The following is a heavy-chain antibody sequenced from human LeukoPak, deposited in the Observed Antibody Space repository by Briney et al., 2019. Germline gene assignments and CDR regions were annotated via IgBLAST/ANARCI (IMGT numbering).Heavy chain of an antibody. J-gene: IGHJ4*02. CDR1: GYTFTSYG. V-gene: IGHV1-2*02. CDR3: ARDPGGSYPDYFDY. Sequence: ASVKVSCKASGYTFTSYGISWVRQAPGQGLEWMGWINPNSGGTNYAQKFQGRVTMTRDTSISTAYMELSRLRSDDTAVYYCARDPGGSYPDYFDYWGQGTLVTVSS. CDR2: INPNSGGT. D-gene: IGHD1-26*01.